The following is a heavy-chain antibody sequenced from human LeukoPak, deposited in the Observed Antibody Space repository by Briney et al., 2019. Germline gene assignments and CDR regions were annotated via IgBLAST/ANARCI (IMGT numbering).Heavy chain of an antibody. Sequence: HPSGTLSLTCAVSGGSISSSNWWSWVRQPPGKGLEWIGEIYHSGSTNYNPSLKSRVTISVDKSKNQFSLKLSSVTAADTAVYYCARVLRPLGYCSSTSCRSGFDPWGQGTLVTVSS. V-gene: IGHV4-4*02. CDR1: GGSISSSNW. CDR3: ARVLRPLGYCSSTSCRSGFDP. J-gene: IGHJ5*02. D-gene: IGHD2-2*01. CDR2: IYHSGST.